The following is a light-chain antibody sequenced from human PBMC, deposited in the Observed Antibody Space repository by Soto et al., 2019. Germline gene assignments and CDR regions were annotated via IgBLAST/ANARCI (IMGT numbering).Light chain of an antibody. V-gene: IGKV1-39*01. CDR1: QSISSY. CDR3: QQSYSNPLIT. J-gene: IGKJ3*01. Sequence: DIQMTQSPSSLSASVGDRVTITCRASQSISSYLNWYQQKPGKAPKLLIYAASSLQSGVPSRFSGSGSGTDFTLTISSLQPEDFATYYCQQSYSNPLITFGPGTKV. CDR2: AAS.